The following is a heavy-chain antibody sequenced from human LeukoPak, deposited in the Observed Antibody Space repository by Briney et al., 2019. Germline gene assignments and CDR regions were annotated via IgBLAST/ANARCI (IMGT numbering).Heavy chain of an antibody. V-gene: IGHV1-2*02. Sequence: AAVKVSCKASGYTFTGYYMHWVRQAPGQGLEWMGWINPNSGGTDYAQKFQGRVTMTRDTSISTAYMELSRLTSDDTAVYYCAGLSGYDPYYFDYWGQGTLVAVSS. CDR1: GYTFTGYY. D-gene: IGHD5-12*01. CDR2: INPNSGGT. CDR3: AGLSGYDPYYFDY. J-gene: IGHJ4*02.